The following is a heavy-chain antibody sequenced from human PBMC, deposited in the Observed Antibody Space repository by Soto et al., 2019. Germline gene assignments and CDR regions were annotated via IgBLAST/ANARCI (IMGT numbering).Heavy chain of an antibody. CDR3: ARQGDIVVVPAALFDYGMDV. CDR2: IYPGDSDT. J-gene: IGHJ6*02. D-gene: IGHD2-2*01. CDR1: GYSFTSYW. V-gene: IGHV5-51*01. Sequence: PGESLKISCQGSGYSFTSYWIGWVRQTPGKGLEWMGMIYPGDSDTRYSPSFQGQVTISADKSISAAFLQWSSLKASDTAMYYCARQGDIVVVPAALFDYGMDVWGQGTTVTVSS.